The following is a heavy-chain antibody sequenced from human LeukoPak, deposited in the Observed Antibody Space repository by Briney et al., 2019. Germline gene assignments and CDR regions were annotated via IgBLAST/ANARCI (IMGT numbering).Heavy chain of an antibody. V-gene: IGHV3-21*01. CDR1: GFTFSSYS. D-gene: IGHD3-10*01. CDR2: IGSSSTST. J-gene: IGHJ4*02. CDR3: SKTPGDLWSWYDY. Sequence: GGSLRLSCAASGFTFSSYSMNWVRQAPGKGLEWVSSIGSSSTSTYYADSVKGRFAVSRDNARNSLYLEMNSLRAEDTAIYYCSKTPGDLWSWYDYWGQGTLVTVSS.